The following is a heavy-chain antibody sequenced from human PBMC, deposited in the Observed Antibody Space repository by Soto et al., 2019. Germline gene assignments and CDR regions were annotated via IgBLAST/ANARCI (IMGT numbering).Heavy chain of an antibody. CDR3: ARDSVDYYDSSGPVVGAFDI. CDR2: ISYDGSNK. CDR1: GFTFSSYA. D-gene: IGHD3-22*01. Sequence: GGSLRLSCAASGFTFSSYAMHWVRQAPGKGLEWVAVISYDGSNKYYADSVKGRFTISRDNSKNTLYLQMNSLRAEDTAVYYCARDSVDYYDSSGPVVGAFDIWGQGTMVAVSS. J-gene: IGHJ3*02. V-gene: IGHV3-30-3*01.